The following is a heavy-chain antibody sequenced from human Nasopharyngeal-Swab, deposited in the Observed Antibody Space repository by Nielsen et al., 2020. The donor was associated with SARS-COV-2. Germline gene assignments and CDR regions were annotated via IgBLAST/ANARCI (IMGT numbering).Heavy chain of an antibody. CDR1: GFTFSSYS. Sequence: GESLKISCAASGFTFSSYSMNWVRQAPGKGLEWVSSISSSSSYIYYADSVKGRFTISRDNAKNSLYLQMNSLRAEDTAVYYCARTRTVDYWGQGTLVTISS. J-gene: IGHJ4*02. CDR3: ARTRTVDY. V-gene: IGHV3-21*01. CDR2: ISSSSSYI. D-gene: IGHD4-17*01.